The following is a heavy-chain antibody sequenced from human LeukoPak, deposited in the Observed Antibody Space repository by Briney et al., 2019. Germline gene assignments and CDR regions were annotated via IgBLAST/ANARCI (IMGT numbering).Heavy chain of an antibody. V-gene: IGHV4-59*01. J-gene: IGHJ4*02. CDR3: ARSPYYDSSSINFDY. CDR1: GGSISNFY. Sequence: PSETLSLTCTVSGGSISNFYWSWIRQPPGKGLEWIGYIHNSGSTKYNPSLKSRVTISVVTAKNQFSLKVSSVTAADTAVYYCARSPYYDSSSINFDYWGQGTLVTVSS. D-gene: IGHD3-22*01. CDR2: IHNSGST.